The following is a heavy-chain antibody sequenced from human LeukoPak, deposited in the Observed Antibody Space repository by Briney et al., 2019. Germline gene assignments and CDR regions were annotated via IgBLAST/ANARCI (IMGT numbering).Heavy chain of an antibody. CDR2: ITGSSDYI. Sequence: GGSLILSCAASEFTFSTYTMNWVRQAPGKGLEWVSSITGSSDYIYYADSVKGRFTIYRDNAKNSLFLHMSSLRAEDTAVYYCARGTNYGDYWGRGTLVTVSS. V-gene: IGHV3-21*01. CDR3: ARGTNYGDY. J-gene: IGHJ4*02. CDR1: EFTFSTYT. D-gene: IGHD1-7*01.